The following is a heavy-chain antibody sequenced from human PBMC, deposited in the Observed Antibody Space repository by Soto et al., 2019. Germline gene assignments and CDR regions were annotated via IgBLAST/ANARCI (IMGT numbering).Heavy chain of an antibody. J-gene: IGHJ4*02. D-gene: IGHD3-10*01. V-gene: IGHV3-30*03. CDR2: ISYDGSNK. Sequence: QVQLVESGGGVDQPGRSLRLSCAASGFTCSSYGMHWVRQAPGKGLEWVAVISYDGSNKYYADSVKGRFTISRDNSKNTLYLQMNSLRAEDTAVYYCAPWFCAFDYWGQGTLVTVSS. CDR3: APWFCAFDY. CDR1: GFTCSSYG.